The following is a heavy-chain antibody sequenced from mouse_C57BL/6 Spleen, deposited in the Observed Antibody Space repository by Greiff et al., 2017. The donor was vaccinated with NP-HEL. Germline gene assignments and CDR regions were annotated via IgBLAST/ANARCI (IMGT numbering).Heavy chain of an antibody. J-gene: IGHJ2*01. CDR3: ARKYSSSGYYGSFDY. CDR2: IYPRSGNT. D-gene: IGHD1-1*01. V-gene: IGHV1-81*01. Sequence: VQLQQSGAELARPGASVKLSCKASGYTFTSYGISWVKQRTGQGLEWIGEIYPRSGNTYYNEKFKGKATLTADKSSSTAYMELRSLTSEDSAVYFCARKYSSSGYYGSFDYWGQGTTLTVSS. CDR1: GYTFTSYG.